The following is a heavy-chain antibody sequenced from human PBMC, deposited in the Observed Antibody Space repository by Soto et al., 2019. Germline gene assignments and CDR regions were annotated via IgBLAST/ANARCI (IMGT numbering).Heavy chain of an antibody. J-gene: IGHJ4*02. CDR1: GYTFTNFW. D-gene: IGHD3-16*01. Sequence: GESLKISCEASGYTFTNFWISWVRQLPGKGLEWMGRIDPSDSFTNYSPSFQGHVTISTDESFSTAYLQWSSLKVSDSAMYYCARTHFRGGIIDYGGQGALVTVSS. V-gene: IGHV5-10-1*01. CDR3: ARTHFRGGIIDY. CDR2: IDPSDSFT.